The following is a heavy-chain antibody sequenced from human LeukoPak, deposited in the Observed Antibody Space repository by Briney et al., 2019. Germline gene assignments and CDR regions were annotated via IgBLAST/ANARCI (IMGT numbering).Heavy chain of an antibody. Sequence: SETLSLTCTVSGGSISSHYWSWIRQPPGKGLEWIGYIYYSGSTNYNPSLKSRVTISVDTSKNQFSLKLSSVTAADTAVYYCARSEGGYDTRYYYYYMDVWGKGTTATVSS. CDR3: ARSEGGYDTRYYYYYMDV. D-gene: IGHD5-12*01. V-gene: IGHV4-59*11. CDR1: GGSISSHY. CDR2: IYYSGST. J-gene: IGHJ6*03.